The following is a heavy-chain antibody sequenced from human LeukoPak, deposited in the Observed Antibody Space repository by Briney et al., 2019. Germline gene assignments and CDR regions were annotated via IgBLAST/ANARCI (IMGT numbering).Heavy chain of an antibody. CDR2: IVVGSGNT. CDR1: GYTFTSYG. Sequence: GASVKVSCKASGYTFTSYGISWVRQARGQRLEWIGWIVVGSGNTNYAQKFQGRVTMTRDTSTSTVYMELSSLRSEDTAVYYCARGHGDLYFDYWGQGTLVTVSS. CDR3: ARGHGDLYFDY. D-gene: IGHD4-17*01. J-gene: IGHJ4*02. V-gene: IGHV1-18*01.